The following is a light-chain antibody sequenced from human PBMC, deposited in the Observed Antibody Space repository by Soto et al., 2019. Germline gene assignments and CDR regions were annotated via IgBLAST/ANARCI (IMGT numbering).Light chain of an antibody. CDR3: SSYAGTHVV. J-gene: IGLJ1*01. CDR1: SRDVGGYNY. CDR2: DVT. Sequence: QSALTQPPSASGSPGQSVTISCTGTSRDVGGYNYVSWYQQHPGRAPKLMIYDVTKRSSGVPDRFSGSKSGNTASLTVSGLQAEDEADYYCSSYAGTHVVFGTGTKLTVL. V-gene: IGLV2-8*01.